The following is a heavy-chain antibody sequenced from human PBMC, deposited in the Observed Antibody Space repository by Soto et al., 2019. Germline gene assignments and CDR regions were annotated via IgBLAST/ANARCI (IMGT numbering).Heavy chain of an antibody. Sequence: QVQLQESGPGLVKPSQTLSLTCTVSGGSISSGGYYWTWIRQHPGKGLEWIGYTYYSGSTYYNPSLNSRVTNSPHTSKTQCSLKLSSVTAADTAVYYCASSVFPWGQGTLVTVSS. CDR2: TYYSGST. D-gene: IGHD6-19*01. V-gene: IGHV4-31*03. CDR3: ASSVFP. CDR1: GGSISSGGYY. J-gene: IGHJ5*02.